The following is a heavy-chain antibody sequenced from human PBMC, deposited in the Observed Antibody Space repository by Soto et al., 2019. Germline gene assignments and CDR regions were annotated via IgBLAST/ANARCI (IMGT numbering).Heavy chain of an antibody. CDR2: IYHSGST. J-gene: IGHJ4*02. CDR1: GGSISSSNW. CDR3: ASEGWDFVALNY. D-gene: IGHD2-15*01. Sequence: QVQLQESGPGLVKPSGTLSLTCAVSGGSISSSNWWSWVRQPPGKGLEWIGEIYHSGSTNYNPSLKRRVPISVDKSKNQFSLKLSSVTAADTAVYYCASEGWDFVALNYWGQGTLVTVSS. V-gene: IGHV4-4*02.